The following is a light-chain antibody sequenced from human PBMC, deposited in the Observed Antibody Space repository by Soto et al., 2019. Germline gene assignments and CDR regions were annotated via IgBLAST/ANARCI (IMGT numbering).Light chain of an antibody. CDR2: DVS. J-gene: IGLJ2*01. V-gene: IGLV2-14*01. CDR1: SSDVGGYNY. Sequence: QSALTQPASVSGSPGQSITISCTGTSSDVGGYNYVSWYQQHPGKAPKLMIYDVSNRPSGVSNRFSGSKSGNTASLTISGLQAEDEADYYCSSYTSSSTPVVFGGGTKVTVX. CDR3: SSYTSSSTPVV.